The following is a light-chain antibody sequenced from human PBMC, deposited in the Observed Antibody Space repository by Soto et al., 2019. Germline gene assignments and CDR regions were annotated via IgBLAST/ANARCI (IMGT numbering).Light chain of an antibody. CDR2: DVS. J-gene: IGLJ2*01. CDR3: SSYTTIATVV. Sequence: QSALTQPASVSGSPGQSITISCTGTSSDVGGYNYVSWYQHHPGKAPKRMIYDVSNRPSVVSNRFSGSKSGNTASLTISGVQAEDEASYYCSSYTTIATVVFGGGTKLTVL. V-gene: IGLV2-14*03. CDR1: SSDVGGYNY.